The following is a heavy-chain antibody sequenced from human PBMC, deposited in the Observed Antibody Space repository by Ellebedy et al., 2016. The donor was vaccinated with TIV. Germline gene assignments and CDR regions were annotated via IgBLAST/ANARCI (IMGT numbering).Heavy chain of an antibody. CDR2: INHSGST. CDR1: GGSFSGYY. CDR3: ATTWYSSSWYPNWFDP. D-gene: IGHD6-13*01. J-gene: IGHJ5*02. Sequence: SETLSLXXAVYGGSFSGYYWSWIRQPPGKGLEWIGEINHSGSTNYNPSLKSRVTISVDTSKNQFSLKLSSVTAADTAVYYCATTWYSSSWYPNWFDPWGQGTLVTVSS. V-gene: IGHV4-34*01.